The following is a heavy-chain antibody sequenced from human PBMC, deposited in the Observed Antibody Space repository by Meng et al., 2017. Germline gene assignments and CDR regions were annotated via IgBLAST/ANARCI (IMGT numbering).Heavy chain of an antibody. CDR2: IYHSGST. CDR1: GGSISSSNW. Sequence: QVRRQEVGPGLVKPSGTLPLTCAGSGGSISSSNWWSWVRQPPGKGLEWIGEIYHSGSTNYNPSLKSRVTISVDKSKNQFSLKLSSVTAADTAVYYCARDTNGYCSGGSCYALVNWGQGTLVTVSS. J-gene: IGHJ4*02. CDR3: ARDTNGYCSGGSCYALVN. V-gene: IGHV4-4*02. D-gene: IGHD2-15*01.